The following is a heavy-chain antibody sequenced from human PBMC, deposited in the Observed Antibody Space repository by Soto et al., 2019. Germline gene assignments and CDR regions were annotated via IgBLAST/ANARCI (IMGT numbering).Heavy chain of an antibody. Sequence: PSETLSLTCTVSGGSISSGSYYWIWIRQHPGTGLESFGYISYSGNTYFHPSLRNLVIISLDTSKNEFSLKQNAVTVSDSAVYYCACRNIDMDSFDYWGQGTLVTVSS. CDR3: ACRNIDMDSFDY. V-gene: IGHV4-31*01. CDR2: ISYSGNT. D-gene: IGHD5-18*01. CDR1: GGSISSGSYY. J-gene: IGHJ4*02.